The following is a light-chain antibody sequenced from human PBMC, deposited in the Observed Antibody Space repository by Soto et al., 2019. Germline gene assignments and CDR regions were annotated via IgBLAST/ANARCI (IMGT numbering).Light chain of an antibody. CDR1: SSDVGEYNY. CDR3: CSYAGTYYSPNYV. CDR2: DVS. J-gene: IGLJ1*01. V-gene: IGLV2-11*01. Sequence: QSALTQPRSVSGSPGQSVTISCTGTSSDVGEYNYVSWYQQHPGQAPKLTIYDVSKRPSGVPDRFSGSKSGNTASLIISGLQAEDEADYYCCSYAGTYYSPNYVFGTGTKLTVL.